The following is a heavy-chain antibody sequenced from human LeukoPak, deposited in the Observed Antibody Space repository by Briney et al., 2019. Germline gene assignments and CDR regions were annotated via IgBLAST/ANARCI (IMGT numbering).Heavy chain of an antibody. J-gene: IGHJ6*02. D-gene: IGHD3-3*01. CDR3: AREDRYYDFWSGYYTVHYYYGMDV. CDR2: IYTSGST. Sequence: SETLSLTCTVSGGSISSGSYYWSWIRQSAGKGLEWIGRIYTSGSTNYNPSLKSRVTISVDTSKNQFSLKLSSVTAADTAVYYCAREDRYYDFWSGYYTVHYYYGMDVWGQGTTVTVSS. CDR1: GGSISSGSYY. V-gene: IGHV4-61*02.